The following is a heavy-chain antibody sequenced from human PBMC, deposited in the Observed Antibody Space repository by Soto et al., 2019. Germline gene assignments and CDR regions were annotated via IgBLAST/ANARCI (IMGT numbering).Heavy chain of an antibody. J-gene: IGHJ6*02. Sequence: SVKVSCKASGGTFSSYAISWVRQAPGQGLEWMGGIIPIFGTANYAQKFQGRVTITADESTSTAYMELSSLRSEDTAVYYCARAYCSGGSCHDRFYYYYGMDVWGQGTTVTVS. D-gene: IGHD2-15*01. V-gene: IGHV1-69*13. CDR2: IIPIFGTA. CDR1: GGTFSSYA. CDR3: ARAYCSGGSCHDRFYYYYGMDV.